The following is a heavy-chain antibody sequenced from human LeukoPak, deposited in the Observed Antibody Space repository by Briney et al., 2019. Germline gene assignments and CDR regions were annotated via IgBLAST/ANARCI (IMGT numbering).Heavy chain of an antibody. J-gene: IGHJ3*02. CDR1: GGTFSSYA. CDR3: ARVLGPRYYYDSSGYYKDAFDI. D-gene: IGHD3-22*01. V-gene: IGHV1-69*05. CDR2: IIPIFGTA. Sequence: SVKVSCKASGGTFSSYAISWVRQAPGQGLEWMGGIIPIFGTANYAQKLQGRVTMTTDTSTSTAYMELRGLRSDDTAVYYCARVLGPRYYYDSSGYYKDAFDIWGQGTKVTVSS.